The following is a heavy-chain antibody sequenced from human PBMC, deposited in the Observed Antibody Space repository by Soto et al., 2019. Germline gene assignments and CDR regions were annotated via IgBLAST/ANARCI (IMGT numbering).Heavy chain of an antibody. Sequence: GGSLRLSCTASGFTFSSYGMHWVRQAPGKGLEGVAVIWYDGSNKYYADSVKGRFTISKDNSKNTLYLQMNSLRAEDTAVYYCARNNRSSSGYPDIDSWGQGPLVTVSP. CDR3: ARNNRSSSGYPDIDS. CDR1: GFTFSSYG. D-gene: IGHD3-22*01. J-gene: IGHJ4*02. V-gene: IGHV3-33*01. CDR2: IWYDGSNK.